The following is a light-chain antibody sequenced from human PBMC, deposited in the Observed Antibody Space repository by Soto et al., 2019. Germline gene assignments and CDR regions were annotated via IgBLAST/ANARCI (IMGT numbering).Light chain of an antibody. J-gene: IGKJ1*01. CDR2: HAS. Sequence: DIQMTQYPSKQCRAVEDSITRTCPARQNISSWLAWYQQKPGKAPKLLIYHASTLESGVTSRFTGSGSGTEFTLTISSPQPHDFETYNCQQYNSYSFGRGTKVDIK. CDR1: QNISSW. V-gene: IGKV1-5*01. CDR3: QQYNSYS.